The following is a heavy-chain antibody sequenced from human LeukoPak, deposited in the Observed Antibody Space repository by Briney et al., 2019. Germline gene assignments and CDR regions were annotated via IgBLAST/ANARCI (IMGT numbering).Heavy chain of an antibody. J-gene: IGHJ4*02. V-gene: IGHV4-39*01. CDR3: ARTTDY. D-gene: IGHD4-17*01. CDR1: GGSISSSSYY. CDR2: IYYSGST. Sequence: SEPLSLTCTVSGGSISSSSYYWGWIRQPPGKGPEWIGSIYYSGSTYYNPSLKSRVTISVDTSKNQFSLKLSSVTAADTAVYYCARTTDYWGQGTLVTVSS.